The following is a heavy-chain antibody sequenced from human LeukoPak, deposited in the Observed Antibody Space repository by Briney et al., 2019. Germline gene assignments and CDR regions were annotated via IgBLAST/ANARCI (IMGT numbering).Heavy chain of an antibody. V-gene: IGHV3-23*01. CDR1: GLTLSDYG. CDR3: AKRGVVIRVFLVGFHKEAYYFDS. J-gene: IGHJ4*02. D-gene: IGHD3-10*01. CDR2: LSGSGGGT. Sequence: GGSLRLSCAVSGLTLSDYGMSWGRQAPGKGLEWVAGLSGSGGGTNYADSVQGRFTISRDNPKNTLYLQMNSLRAEDTAVYFCAKRGVVIRVFLVGFHKEAYYFDSWGQGALVTVSS.